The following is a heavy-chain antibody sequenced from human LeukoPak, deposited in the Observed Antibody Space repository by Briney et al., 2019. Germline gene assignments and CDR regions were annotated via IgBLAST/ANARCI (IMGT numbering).Heavy chain of an antibody. V-gene: IGHV3-9*01. Sequence: GGSLRLSCAASGFTFDDYAMHWVRQAPGKGLEWVSGISWNSGSIGYADSVKGRFTISRDNAKNSLYLQMNSLRAEDTAVYYCARGPMFDSGSYSYLSDYWGQGTLVTVSS. J-gene: IGHJ4*02. CDR2: ISWNSGSI. CDR1: GFTFDDYA. D-gene: IGHD1-26*01. CDR3: ARGPMFDSGSYSYLSDY.